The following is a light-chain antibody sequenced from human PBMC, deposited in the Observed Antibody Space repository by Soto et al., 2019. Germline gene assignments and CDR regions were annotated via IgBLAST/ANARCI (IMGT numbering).Light chain of an antibody. Sequence: EIVLTQSPVSLSLSPGERATLSCRASQSVDKYLVWYQQKPGQAPRLLIFGASNRATGIPARFSGSGSGTDFTLTISSLEPEDFAVYYCQQRSTWPITFGQGTRL. CDR1: QSVDKY. V-gene: IGKV3-11*01. CDR2: GAS. J-gene: IGKJ5*01. CDR3: QQRSTWPIT.